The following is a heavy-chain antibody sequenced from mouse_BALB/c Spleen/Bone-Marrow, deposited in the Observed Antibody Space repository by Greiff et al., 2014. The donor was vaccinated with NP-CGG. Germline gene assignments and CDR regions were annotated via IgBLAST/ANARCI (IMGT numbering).Heavy chain of an antibody. V-gene: IGHV5-9*03. D-gene: IGHD3-1*01. CDR3: ARYGSGTFAY. CDR1: GFTFSSYT. CDR2: ISSGGGNT. Sequence: EVQGVESGGGLVKPGGSLKLSCAASGFTFSSYTMSWVRQTPEKRLEWVATISSGGGNTYYPDSVKGRFTISRDNAKNNLYLQMSSLRSEDTALYYCARYGSGTFAYWGQGTTVTVSS. J-gene: IGHJ1*01.